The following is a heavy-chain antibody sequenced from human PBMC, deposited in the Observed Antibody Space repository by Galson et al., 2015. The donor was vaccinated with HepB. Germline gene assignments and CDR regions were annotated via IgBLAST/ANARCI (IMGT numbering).Heavy chain of an antibody. CDR1: GFTLSNYY. CDR2: IGTSAFTI. Sequence: SLRLSCAASGFTLSNYYMTWIRQAPGGGLEWVSYIGTSAFTIYYADSVRGRFTISRDNAENTLYLQMNSLRAEDTALYYCARDLSGSDDAFDIWGQGTMSPSLQ. V-gene: IGHV3-11*01. J-gene: IGHJ3*02. CDR3: ARDLSGSDDAFDI. D-gene: IGHD5-12*01.